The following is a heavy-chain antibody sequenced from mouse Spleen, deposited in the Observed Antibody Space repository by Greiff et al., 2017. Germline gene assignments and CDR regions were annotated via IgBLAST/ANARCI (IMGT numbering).Heavy chain of an antibody. CDR3: AKEPDRYGYAMDY. D-gene: IGHD2-14*01. CDR1: GYTFTSYW. J-gene: IGHJ4*01. CDR2: INPSSGYT. Sequence: QVQLKQSGAELAKPGASVKLSCKASGYTFTSYWMHWVKQRPGQGLEWIGYINPSSGYTKYNQKFKDKATLTADKSSSTAYMQLSSLTYEDSAVYYCAKEPDRYGYAMDYWGQGTSVTVSS. V-gene: IGHV1-7*01.